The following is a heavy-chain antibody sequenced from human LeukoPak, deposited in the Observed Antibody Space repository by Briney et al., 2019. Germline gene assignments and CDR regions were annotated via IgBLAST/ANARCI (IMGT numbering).Heavy chain of an antibody. CDR2: IYYSGST. J-gene: IGHJ4*02. CDR3: ARGSVLRHFDY. D-gene: IGHD3-3*01. V-gene: IGHV4-39*01. CDR1: GGSISSSSYY. Sequence: SETLSLTCIVSGGSISSSSYYWGWIRQPPGKGLEWIGSIYYSGSTYYNPSLKSRVTISVDTSKNQFSLKLSSVTAADTAVYYCARGSVLRHFDYWGQGTLVTVSS.